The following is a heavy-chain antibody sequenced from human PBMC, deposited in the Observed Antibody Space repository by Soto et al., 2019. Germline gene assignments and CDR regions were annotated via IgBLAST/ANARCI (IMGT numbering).Heavy chain of an antibody. CDR1: GFTFKSNG. V-gene: IGHV3-30*18. J-gene: IGHJ4*02. CDR2: ISYDGTVK. Sequence: QAGGSLRLSCVASGFTFKSNGIHWVRLAPGKGLEWVALISYDGTVKHYGNVVKGRFDVSRDNSKNTVYLQMNSLRAEDTATYFCAKAMGHSGYYIDYWGQGTPVTGSS. CDR3: AKAMGHSGYYIDY. D-gene: IGHD5-12*01.